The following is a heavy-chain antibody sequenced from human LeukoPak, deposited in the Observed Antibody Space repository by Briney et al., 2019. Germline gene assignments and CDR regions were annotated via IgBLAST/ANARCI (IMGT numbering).Heavy chain of an antibody. J-gene: IGHJ4*02. CDR1: GFTLSRYG. CDR2: IKQDGSEK. D-gene: IGHD3-10*01. CDR3: ASAGVGMSPPL. V-gene: IGHV3-7*01. Sequence: GGSLRLSCAASGFTLSRYGMSWVRQAPGKGLEWVANIKQDGSEKYYVDSVKGRFTISRDNAKNSLYLQMNSLRAEDTAVYYCASAGVGMSPPLWGQGTLVTVSS.